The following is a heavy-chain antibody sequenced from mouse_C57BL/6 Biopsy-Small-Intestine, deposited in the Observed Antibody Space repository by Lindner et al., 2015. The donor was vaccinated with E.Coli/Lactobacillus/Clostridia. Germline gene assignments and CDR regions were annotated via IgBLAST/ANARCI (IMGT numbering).Heavy chain of an antibody. CDR2: IYPRSGKT. V-gene: IGHV1-81*01. J-gene: IGHJ1*03. CDR3: ARDGSSYNGWYFDV. Sequence: VQLQESGAELARPGASVKLSCKASGYTFTSYGISWVKQRTGQGLEWIGEIYPRSGKTYYNEKFKGKATLTADKSSSTAYMEFRSLTSEDSAVYFCARDGSSYNGWYFDVWGTGTTVTVSS. CDR1: GYTFTSYG. D-gene: IGHD1-1*01.